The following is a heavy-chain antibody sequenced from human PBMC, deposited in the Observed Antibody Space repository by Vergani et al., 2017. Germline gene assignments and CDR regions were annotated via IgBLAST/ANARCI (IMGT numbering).Heavy chain of an antibody. D-gene: IGHD2-8*01. CDR3: ARVKTETNGHLYYYYYMDV. J-gene: IGHJ6*03. V-gene: IGHV4-34*01. CDR1: GGSFTSYH. Sequence: QVQLQQWGGGLLKPSETLSLTCVVNGGSFTSYHWRWIRQSPGEGLEWVGDIDHTGRPDYNPSLKSRLTMSVDKSRNQFSLALNSVTANDTAIYFCARVKTETNGHLYYYYYMDVWGQGTAVTVS. CDR2: IDHTGRP.